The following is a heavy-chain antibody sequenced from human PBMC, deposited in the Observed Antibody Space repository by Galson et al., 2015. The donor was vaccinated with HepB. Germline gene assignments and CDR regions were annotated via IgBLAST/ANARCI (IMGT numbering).Heavy chain of an antibody. Sequence: SLRLSCAASGFTFSNQYMHWVRQAPGKGLVWVSQTNSDGSSTRYADSVKGRFTISRDNAKNTLFLQMNSLRVEDTAVYYCVRFSVLGGTTAWGQGTLVTVSS. CDR1: GFTFSNQY. CDR2: TNSDGSST. V-gene: IGHV3-74*01. CDR3: VRFSVLGGTTA. J-gene: IGHJ5*02. D-gene: IGHD1-26*01.